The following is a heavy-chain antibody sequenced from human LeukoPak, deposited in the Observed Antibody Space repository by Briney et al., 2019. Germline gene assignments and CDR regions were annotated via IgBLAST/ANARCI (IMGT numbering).Heavy chain of an antibody. J-gene: IGHJ4*02. V-gene: IGHV4-39*07. Sequence: SETLSLTCSVSGGSFTSSSYYWGWIRQPPGKGLEWIGSIFHSGSAYYNPSLKSRVTISVDTSKNQFSLKLSSVTAADTAVYYCARAGDGYDYWGQGTLVTVSS. D-gene: IGHD5-24*01. CDR3: ARAGDGYDY. CDR1: GGSFTSSSYY. CDR2: IFHSGSA.